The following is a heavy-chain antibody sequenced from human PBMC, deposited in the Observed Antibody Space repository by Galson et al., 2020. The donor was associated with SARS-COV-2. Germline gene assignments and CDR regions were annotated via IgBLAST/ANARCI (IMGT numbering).Heavy chain of an antibody. V-gene: IGHV4-59*01. Sequence: SETLSLTCTVSGGSISSYYWSWIRQPPGKGLEWIGYINYSGSTNYNPSLKSRVTISVDTSKNQFSLKLSSVTAADTAVYYCARDFPYYDFWSGIAYYGMDVWGQGTTVTVSS. J-gene: IGHJ6*02. CDR3: ARDFPYYDFWSGIAYYGMDV. D-gene: IGHD3-3*01. CDR1: GGSISSYY. CDR2: INYSGST.